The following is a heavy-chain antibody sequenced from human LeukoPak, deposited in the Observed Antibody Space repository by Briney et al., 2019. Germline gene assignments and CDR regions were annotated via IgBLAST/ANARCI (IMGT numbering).Heavy chain of an antibody. CDR3: ANFVGTTPDAFDI. D-gene: IGHD1-26*01. V-gene: IGHV3-23*01. Sequence: GGSLRLSCAASGFTFSSYAMSWVRQAPGKGLEWVSAISGSGGSTYYPDFVKGRFTISRDNSKNTLYLQMNSLRAEDTAVYYCANFVGTTPDAFDIWGQGTMVTVSS. J-gene: IGHJ3*02. CDR1: GFTFSSYA. CDR2: ISGSGGST.